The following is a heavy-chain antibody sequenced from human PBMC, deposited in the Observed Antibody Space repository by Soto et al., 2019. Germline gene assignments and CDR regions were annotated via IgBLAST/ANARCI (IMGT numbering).Heavy chain of an antibody. CDR3: ARPGLTASSSFDY. J-gene: IGHJ4*02. D-gene: IGHD6-6*01. Sequence: GESLKISCKGSGYSFTSFWIGWVRQMPGKGLEWMAIIYPDDSDTRYSPSFQGQVTISADKSINTAYLQWSSLKASDSAMYYCARPGLTASSSFDYWGQGTLVTV. V-gene: IGHV5-51*01. CDR1: GYSFTSFW. CDR2: IYPDDSDT.